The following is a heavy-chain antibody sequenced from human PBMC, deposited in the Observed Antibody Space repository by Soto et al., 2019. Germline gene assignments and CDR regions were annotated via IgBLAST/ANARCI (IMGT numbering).Heavy chain of an antibody. CDR2: IYYSGST. D-gene: IGHD4-4*01. CDR3: ASYSNYGGWFDP. CDR1: GGSMSSYY. J-gene: IGHJ5*02. Sequence: SETLSLTCTVSGGSMSSYYWSWIRQPPGKGLEWIGYIYYSGSTNYNPSLKSRVTISVDTSKNQFSLKLSSVTAADTAVYYCASYSNYGGWFDPWGQGTLVTVSS. V-gene: IGHV4-59*01.